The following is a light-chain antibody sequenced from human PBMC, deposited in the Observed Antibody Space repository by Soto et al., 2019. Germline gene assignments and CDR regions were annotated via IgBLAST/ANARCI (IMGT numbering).Light chain of an antibody. CDR3: AAWDESPNVPV. J-gene: IGLJ3*02. CDR2: SNN. CDR1: NSNIGRNT. Sequence: SVLPQPPSASGTPGQRVTISCSGSNSNIGRNTVNWYQQLPGAAPNLLIYSNNQRPSGVPDRFSGSKSGTSASLAISGLQSEDEADYYCAAWDESPNVPVFGGGTKVTVL. V-gene: IGLV1-44*01.